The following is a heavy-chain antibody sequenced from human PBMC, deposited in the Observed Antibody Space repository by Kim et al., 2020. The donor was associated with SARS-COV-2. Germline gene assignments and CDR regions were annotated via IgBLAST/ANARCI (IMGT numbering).Heavy chain of an antibody. Sequence: GGTLRLSCAASGFTFSSYGMHWVRQAPGKGLEWVAVISYDGSNKYYADSVKGRFTISRDNSKNTLYLQMNSLRAEDTAVYYCAKESTPGYSYGYVFDYWGQGTLVTVSS. J-gene: IGHJ4*02. D-gene: IGHD5-18*01. CDR2: ISYDGSNK. V-gene: IGHV3-30*18. CDR3: AKESTPGYSYGYVFDY. CDR1: GFTFSSYG.